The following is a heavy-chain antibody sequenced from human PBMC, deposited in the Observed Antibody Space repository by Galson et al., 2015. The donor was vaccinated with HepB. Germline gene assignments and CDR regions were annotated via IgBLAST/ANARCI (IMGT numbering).Heavy chain of an antibody. J-gene: IGHJ5*02. CDR3: ARDSGCCSGSYH. CDR2: IYKDGTEK. CDR1: AFTFSDDW. D-gene: IGHD2-15*01. Sequence: SLRLSCAASAFTFSDDWMSWVRQAPGKGLEWVAHIYKDGTEKKYVDSAKGRFTVSRDNDKKSLFLQMNSLRAEDTAMYYCARDSGCCSGSYHWGQGTSVTVSS. V-gene: IGHV3-7*03.